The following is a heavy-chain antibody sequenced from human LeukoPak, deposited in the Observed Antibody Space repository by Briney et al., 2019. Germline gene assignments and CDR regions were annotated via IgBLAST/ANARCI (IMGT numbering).Heavy chain of an antibody. V-gene: IGHV4-34*01. D-gene: IGHD2-2*02. CDR2: INHSGST. CDR1: GGSFSGYY. J-gene: IGHJ6*02. Sequence: SETLSLTCAVYGGSFSGYYWSWIRQPPGKGLEWIGEINHSGSTNYNPSLKSRVTISVDTSKNQFSLKLSSVTAADTAVYYCARGGYCSSTSCYTGAYYYYYGMDVWGQGTTVTVSS. CDR3: ARGGYCSSTSCYTGAYYYYYGMDV.